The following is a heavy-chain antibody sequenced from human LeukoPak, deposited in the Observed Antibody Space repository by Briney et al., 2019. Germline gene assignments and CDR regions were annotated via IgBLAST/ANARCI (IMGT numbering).Heavy chain of an antibody. CDR1: GGSISSSSYY. D-gene: IGHD1-1*01. V-gene: IGHV4-39*01. Sequence: SETLSLTCTVSGGSISSSSYYWGWIRQPPGKGLEWIGSIYHSGSTYYNPSLKSRVTISVDTSKNQFSLKLSSVTAADTAVYYCARHLISGATDDYWGQGTLVTVSS. J-gene: IGHJ4*02. CDR3: ARHLISGATDDY. CDR2: IYHSGST.